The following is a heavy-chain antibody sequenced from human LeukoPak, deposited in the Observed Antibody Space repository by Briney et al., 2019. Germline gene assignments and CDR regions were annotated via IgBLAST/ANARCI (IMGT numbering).Heavy chain of an antibody. CDR1: GYTFTSYY. Sequence: ASVNVSCKASGYTFTSYYLNWVRQAPGQGLEWMGIINPSGGSTSNAQKFQGRVAMTRDTSTSTVYMELRSLRSDDTAVYYCATYLDGDYLNYWGQGTLVTVSS. D-gene: IGHD2-8*01. CDR2: INPSGGST. V-gene: IGHV1-46*01. J-gene: IGHJ4*02. CDR3: ATYLDGDYLNY.